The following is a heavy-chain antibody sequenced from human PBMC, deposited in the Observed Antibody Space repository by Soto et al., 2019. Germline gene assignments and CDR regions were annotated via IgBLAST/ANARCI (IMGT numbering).Heavy chain of an antibody. D-gene: IGHD3-3*01. Sequence: VQLVESGGGFIQPGGSLRLSCAASGFTFSSYSMNWVRQAPGKGLEWVSYISSSSSTIYYADSVKGRFTISRDNAKNSLYLQMNSLRDEDTAVYYCARDVYYDFWSGWRYPGWFDPWGQGTLVTVSS. CDR2: ISSSSSTI. CDR1: GFTFSSYS. V-gene: IGHV3-48*02. CDR3: ARDVYYDFWSGWRYPGWFDP. J-gene: IGHJ5*02.